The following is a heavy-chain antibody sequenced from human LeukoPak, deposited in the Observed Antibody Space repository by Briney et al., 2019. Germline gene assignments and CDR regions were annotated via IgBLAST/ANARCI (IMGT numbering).Heavy chain of an antibody. J-gene: IGHJ3*02. Sequence: ASETLSLTCTVSGGSISSYYWSWIRQPAGKGLEWIGRIYTSGSTNYNPSLKSRVTMSVDTSKNQFSLKLSSVTAADTAVYYCGRFLEWLRAFDIWGQGTMVTVSS. CDR3: GRFLEWLRAFDI. CDR2: IYTSGST. V-gene: IGHV4-4*07. CDR1: GGSISSYY. D-gene: IGHD3-3*01.